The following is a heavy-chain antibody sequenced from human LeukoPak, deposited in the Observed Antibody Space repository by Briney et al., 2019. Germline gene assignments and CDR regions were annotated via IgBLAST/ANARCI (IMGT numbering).Heavy chain of an antibody. CDR3: AKDRGWELRLFDY. D-gene: IGHD1-26*01. CDR2: IRYDGNNK. V-gene: IGHV3-30*02. Sequence: PGGSLRLSCTVSGFTVSSNSMSWVRQAPGKGLEWVAFIRYDGNNKYYADSVKGRFTISRDNSKNTQYLQMNSLKTEDTAVYYCAKDRGWELRLFDYWGQGTLVTVSS. CDR1: GFTVSSNS. J-gene: IGHJ4*02.